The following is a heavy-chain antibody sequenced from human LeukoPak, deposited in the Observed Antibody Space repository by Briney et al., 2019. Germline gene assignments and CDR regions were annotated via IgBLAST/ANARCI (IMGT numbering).Heavy chain of an antibody. CDR1: GFTFSDYY. V-gene: IGHV3-11*01. J-gene: IGHJ6*02. CDR3: ARSIGSYYTMDV. Sequence: GGSLRLSCIAYGFTFSDYYINWIRQAPGRGLEWVSYISGSGSDLYYADSVKGRFTISRDNAKNSLYLQMNSLRAEDTAVYYCARSIGSYYTMDVWGQGTTVTVSS. D-gene: IGHD3-22*01. CDR2: ISGSGSDL.